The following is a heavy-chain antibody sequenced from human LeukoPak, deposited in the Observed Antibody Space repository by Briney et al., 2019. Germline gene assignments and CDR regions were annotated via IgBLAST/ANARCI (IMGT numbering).Heavy chain of an antibody. CDR1: SGSISTSNYY. D-gene: IGHD2/OR15-2a*01. J-gene: IGHJ3*02. CDR3: ARGNIDPYVFDI. V-gene: IGHV4-39*07. CDR2: IFYSGST. Sequence: PSETLSLTCTVSSGSISTSNYYWGWVRQPPGKALEWIGNIFYSGSTYYSPSLKSRVTISLDTSRNQFSLKLNSVTATDTAVYYCARGNIDPYVFDIWGQGTMVTVSS.